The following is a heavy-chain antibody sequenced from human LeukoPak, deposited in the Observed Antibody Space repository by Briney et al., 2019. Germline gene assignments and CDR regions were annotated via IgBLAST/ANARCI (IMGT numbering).Heavy chain of an antibody. D-gene: IGHD2/OR15-2a*01. V-gene: IGHV3-30*04. CDR3: ARVSILIVPYYAFDI. CDR2: ISYDGSNE. CDR1: GFTFSSYV. J-gene: IGHJ3*02. Sequence: GGSLRLSCAASGFTFSSYVMHWVRQAPGKGLEWVAIISYDGSNEYYADSVKGRFTISRDNAKNSLYLQMNSLRAEDTAVYYCARVSILIVPYYAFDIWGQGTMVTVSS.